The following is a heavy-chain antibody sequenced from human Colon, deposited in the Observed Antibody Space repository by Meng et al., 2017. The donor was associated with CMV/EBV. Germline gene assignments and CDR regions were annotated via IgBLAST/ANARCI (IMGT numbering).Heavy chain of an antibody. Sequence: GGSLRLSCAASGFTFSYYSINWVRQAPGKGLEWVSSISGSSGHIYYADSVRGRFTVSRDNAKNSLYLQMDSLRAEDSAVYYYAREAVLGDCTSTSCPYYFDYWGQGTLVTVSS. D-gene: IGHD2-2*01. CDR3: AREAVLGDCTSTSCPYYFDY. V-gene: IGHV3-21*01. CDR2: ISGSSGHI. J-gene: IGHJ4*02. CDR1: GFTFSYYS.